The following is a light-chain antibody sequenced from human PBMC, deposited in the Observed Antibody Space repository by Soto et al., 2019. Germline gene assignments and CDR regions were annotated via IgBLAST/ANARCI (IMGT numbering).Light chain of an antibody. V-gene: IGKV3-15*01. CDR1: QSVRDN. J-gene: IGKJ4*01. Sequence: EIVMTQSPATLSVSPGEGATLSCRASQSVRDNLAWYQQKPGQAPRLLIYGASTRATGIPAMFSGSGSGTDFTLTISTLQSEDFAVYYCQQYNTWPLTFGGGTKVEIK. CDR2: GAS. CDR3: QQYNTWPLT.